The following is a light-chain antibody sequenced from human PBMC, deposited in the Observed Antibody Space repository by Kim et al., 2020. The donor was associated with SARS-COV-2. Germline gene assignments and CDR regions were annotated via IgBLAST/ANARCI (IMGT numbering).Light chain of an antibody. CDR3: QQYGSSPET. V-gene: IGKV3-20*01. CDR2: GAS. J-gene: IGKJ1*01. CDR1: QSVSNDY. Sequence: PGERAPLPCRASQSVSNDYLAWYQQKPGQAPRLLIYGASSRATGIPDRFSGSGSGTDFTLTISRLETEDIAMYYCQQYGSSPETFGQGTKVDIK.